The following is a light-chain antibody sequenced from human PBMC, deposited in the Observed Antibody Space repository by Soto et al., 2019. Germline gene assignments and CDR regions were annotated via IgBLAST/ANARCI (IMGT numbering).Light chain of an antibody. J-gene: IGKJ3*01. CDR1: PRVISNY. CDR3: LQYGSSPGT. V-gene: IGKV3-20*01. Sequence: EIVLTQSPGTLSLSPGEGATLSCRASPRVISNYLAWHRQRPGQAPSLLIYVTSFRPTGVPDRFSASGSGIDFTFTIIRREPEGFAMYYCLQYGSSPGTFGPGTKVDIK. CDR2: VTS.